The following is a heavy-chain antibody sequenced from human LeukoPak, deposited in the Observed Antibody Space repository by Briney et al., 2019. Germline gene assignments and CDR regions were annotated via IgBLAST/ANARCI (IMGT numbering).Heavy chain of an antibody. CDR2: IYHSGST. Sequence: SETLSLTCAVSGGSISSGGYSWSWIRQAPGQGLEWIGYIYHSGSTYYNPSLKSRVTISVDRSKNQFSLKLSSVTAADTAVYYCAGGAPTVTTLSYWGQGTLVTVSS. V-gene: IGHV4-30-2*01. CDR3: AGGAPTVTTLSY. D-gene: IGHD4-17*01. J-gene: IGHJ4*02. CDR1: GGSISSGGYS.